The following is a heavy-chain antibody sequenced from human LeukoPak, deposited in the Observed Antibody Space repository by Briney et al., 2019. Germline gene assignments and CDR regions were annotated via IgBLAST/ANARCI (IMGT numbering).Heavy chain of an antibody. Sequence: SETLSLTCTVSGGSISRSSSYYWGWIRQPPGKGLEWIGSIYYSGSTYYNPSLKGRVTISVDTSKNQFSLKLSSVTAADTAVYYCARLRSGYHDYWGQGTLVTVSS. CDR3: ARLRSGYHDY. CDR1: GGSISRSSSYY. D-gene: IGHD3-3*01. CDR2: IYYSGST. V-gene: IGHV4-39*01. J-gene: IGHJ4*02.